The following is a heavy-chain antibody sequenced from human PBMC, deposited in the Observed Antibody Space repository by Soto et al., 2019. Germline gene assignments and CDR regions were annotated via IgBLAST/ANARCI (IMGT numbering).Heavy chain of an antibody. J-gene: IGHJ6*02. Sequence: ASVKVSCKASGYTFTSYAMHWVRQAPGQRLEWMGWINPNSGSTNYAQKFQDWVTMTRDTSISTAYMELSRLRSDDTAVYYCARASGYYPYGMDVWGQGTTVTAP. CDR2: INPNSGST. V-gene: IGHV1-2*04. CDR3: ARASGYYPYGMDV. CDR1: GYTFTSYA. D-gene: IGHD3-3*01.